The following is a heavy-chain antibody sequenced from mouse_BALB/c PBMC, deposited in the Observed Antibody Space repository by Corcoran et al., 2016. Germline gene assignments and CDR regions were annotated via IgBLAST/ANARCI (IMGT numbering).Heavy chain of an antibody. CDR1: GYTFTNYG. J-gene: IGHJ4*01. CDR2: INTYTGEP. Sequence: QIQLVQSGPELKKPGETVKISCKASGYTFTNYGMNWVKQAPGTGLKWMGWINTYTGEPTYADDFKGRFAFSLETSASTAYLQINNLKNEDMATYFCARSYYGSSMDYWGQGTSVTVSS. V-gene: IGHV9-1*02. D-gene: IGHD1-1*01. CDR3: ARSYYGSSMDY.